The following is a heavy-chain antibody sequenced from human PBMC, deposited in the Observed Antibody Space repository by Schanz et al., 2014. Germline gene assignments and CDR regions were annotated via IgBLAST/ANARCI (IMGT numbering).Heavy chain of an antibody. V-gene: IGHV3-23*04. D-gene: IGHD3-9*01. Sequence: EVQLVESGGGFVQPGGSLGLSCGGSGFTFSKYWMSWVRQAPGKGLEWVSSISHSGGSKYYADSVKGRFTISRDNSENTLYLQMNSLRAEDTAVYYCAKQIHYDILTVTRNWGQGTLVTVSS. CDR3: AKQIHYDILTVTRN. CDR2: ISHSGGSK. J-gene: IGHJ4*02. CDR1: GFTFSKYW.